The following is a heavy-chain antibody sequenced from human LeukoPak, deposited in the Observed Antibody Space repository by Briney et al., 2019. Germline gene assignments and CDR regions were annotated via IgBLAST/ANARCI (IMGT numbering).Heavy chain of an antibody. Sequence: GGSLRPSCAASGFTFSIYSLNWVRQAPGKGLEWVSYIGRSGDRTTHYADSVKGRFTISRDNAKNSLFLQMNSLRAEDTGVYYCAIPPLSGSGSSRPLAGVDVWGQGTTVTVSS. CDR3: AIPPLSGSGSSRPLAGVDV. CDR1: GFTFSIYS. D-gene: IGHD3-10*01. J-gene: IGHJ6*02. V-gene: IGHV3-48*04. CDR2: IGRSGDRTT.